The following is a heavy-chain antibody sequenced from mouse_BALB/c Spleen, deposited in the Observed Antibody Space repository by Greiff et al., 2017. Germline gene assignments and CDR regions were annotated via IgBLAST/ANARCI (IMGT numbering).Heavy chain of an antibody. J-gene: IGHJ4*01. CDR3: TSQYGNYAMDY. D-gene: IGHD2-10*02. CDR1: GFTFSNYW. V-gene: IGHV6-6*02. CDR2: IRLKSNNYAT. Sequence: EVKVEESGGGLVQPGGSMKLSCVASGFTFSNYWMNWVRQSPEKGLEWVAEIRLKSNNYATHYAESVKGRFTISRDDSKSSVYLQMNNLRAEDTGIYYCTSQYGNYAMDYWGQGTSVTVSS.